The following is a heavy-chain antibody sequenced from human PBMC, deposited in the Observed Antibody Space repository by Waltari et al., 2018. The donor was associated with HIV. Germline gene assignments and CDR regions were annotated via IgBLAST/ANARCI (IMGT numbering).Heavy chain of an antibody. V-gene: IGHV7-4-1*01. CDR1: GYTFTSYP. Sequence: QVQLVQSESELRKPGTSVIISCKASGYTFTSYPINWVRQTPGQGLEWMGWVNTNTGSRRFANNFTRRFDFSVDTSVSTARLQILDLQRDDAAVYFCAREFRTLATSRFDVWGQGTLLSVSS. CDR3: AREFRTLATSRFDV. D-gene: IGHD3-9*01. CDR2: VNTNTGSR. J-gene: IGHJ1*01.